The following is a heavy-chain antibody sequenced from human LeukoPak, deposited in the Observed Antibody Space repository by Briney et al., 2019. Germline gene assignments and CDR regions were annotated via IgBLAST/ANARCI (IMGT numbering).Heavy chain of an antibody. CDR1: GGSISSSNW. Sequence: SETLSLTCAVSGGSISSSNWWSWVRQPPGKGLEWIGEIYHSGSTNYNPSLKSRVTISVDTSKNQFSLKLSSVTAADTAVYYCARTYYYDSSGYYTLEYYFDYWGQGTLVTVSS. D-gene: IGHD3-22*01. V-gene: IGHV4-4*02. J-gene: IGHJ4*02. CDR3: ARTYYYDSSGYYTLEYYFDY. CDR2: IYHSGST.